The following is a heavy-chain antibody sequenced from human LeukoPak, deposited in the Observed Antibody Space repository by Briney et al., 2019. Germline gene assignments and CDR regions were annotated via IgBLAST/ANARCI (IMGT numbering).Heavy chain of an antibody. J-gene: IGHJ4*02. CDR1: GVSINTCCYY. V-gene: IGHV4-61*01. D-gene: IGHD5-18*01. CDR3: ARGRSYGFDFDS. Sequence: SETLSLTCDVSGVSINTCCYYWTWIRQPPGKGLEWIGYKYYSGSTRYNSYLRSRLTTSLDTSKNQFSLRLTSVTAADTAVYYCARGRSYGFDFDSWGPGTLVIVSS. CDR2: KYYSGST.